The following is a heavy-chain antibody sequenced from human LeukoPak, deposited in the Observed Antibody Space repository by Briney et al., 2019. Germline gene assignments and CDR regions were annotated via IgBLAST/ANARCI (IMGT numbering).Heavy chain of an antibody. V-gene: IGHV4-59*01. D-gene: IGHD6-13*01. Sequence: SETLSLTCTVSGGFISSYYWSWIRQPPEKGLEWIGYIYYSGSTNYNPSLKSRVTISVDTSKNQFSLKLSSVTAADTAVYYCARDQGGSIAADDGDAFDIWGQGTMVTVSS. CDR3: ARDQGGSIAADDGDAFDI. CDR1: GGFISSYY. J-gene: IGHJ3*02. CDR2: IYYSGST.